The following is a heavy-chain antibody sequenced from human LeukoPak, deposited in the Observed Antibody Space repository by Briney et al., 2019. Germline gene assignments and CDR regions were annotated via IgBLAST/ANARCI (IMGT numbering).Heavy chain of an antibody. J-gene: IGHJ4*02. D-gene: IGHD3-10*01. CDR2: IDTGGTNT. Sequence: QPGGSLRLTCAASGFTFNKYRMHWVRQAQGKGLVWVSRIDTGGTNTNYADSVKGRFTISRDNAKNTLYLQMRSLRAEDTAVYYCVTPFGDYWGQGILVTVSS. V-gene: IGHV3-74*01. CDR3: VTPFGDY. CDR1: GFTFNKYR.